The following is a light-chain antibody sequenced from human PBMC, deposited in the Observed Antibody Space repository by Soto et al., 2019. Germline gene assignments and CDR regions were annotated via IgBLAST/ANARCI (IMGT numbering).Light chain of an antibody. J-gene: IGLJ1*01. Sequence: QSVLTQPPSVSGAPGQGVTISCTGSSSNIGAPYDVYWYQQLPGTAPKLLIYSNNQRPSGVPDRFSGSKSGTSASLAISGLRSEDEADYYCAAWDDSLSGLVFGTGTKVTVL. CDR3: AAWDDSLSGLV. CDR1: SSNIGAPYD. CDR2: SNN. V-gene: IGLV1-47*02.